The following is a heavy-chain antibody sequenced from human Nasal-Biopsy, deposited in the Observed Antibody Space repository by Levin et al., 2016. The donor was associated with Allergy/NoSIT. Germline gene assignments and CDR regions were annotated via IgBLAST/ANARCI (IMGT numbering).Heavy chain of an antibody. J-gene: IGHJ4*02. CDR3: AVLPITVSPHHNY. D-gene: IGHD5-12*01. Sequence: ASVKVSCKASGYKFTTYGVSWVRQAPGQGPVWIAWISRDNDNTKYAQKLQDRLSVTTDTSTNTAYMELRRLRFDDTAIYYCAVLPITVSPHHNYWGQGTLVTVSS. V-gene: IGHV1-18*01. CDR2: ISRDNDNT. CDR1: GYKFTTYG.